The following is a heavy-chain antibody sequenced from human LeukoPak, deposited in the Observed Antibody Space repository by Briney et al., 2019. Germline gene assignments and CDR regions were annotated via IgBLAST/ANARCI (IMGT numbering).Heavy chain of an antibody. Sequence: PSETLSLTCAVYGGSFSGYYWTWMRQTPEKGLEWIGEMNPSGSTNYNPSLKSRVTISVDTSKNQFSLELSSVTAADTAVYYCARGRQDVTMIVVVMTAVSYYLDVWGKGTTVTVS. CDR3: ARGRQDVTMIVVVMTAVSYYLDV. V-gene: IGHV4-34*01. D-gene: IGHD3-22*01. CDR1: GGSFSGYY. J-gene: IGHJ6*03. CDR2: MNPSGST.